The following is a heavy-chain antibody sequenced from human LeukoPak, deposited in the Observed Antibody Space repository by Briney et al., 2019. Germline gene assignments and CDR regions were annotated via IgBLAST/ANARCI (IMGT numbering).Heavy chain of an antibody. J-gene: IGHJ4*02. CDR2: ISGSGGTT. CDR3: AREAPYYFDY. V-gene: IGHV3-23*01. CDR1: GFTFSSFA. Sequence: GGSLRLSCAASGFTFSSFAMSWVRQAPGMGLEWVSVISGSGGTTFYADSVKGRFTISRDKSKNTLYLQMNSLRAEDTAVYYCAREAPYYFDYWGQGTLATVSS.